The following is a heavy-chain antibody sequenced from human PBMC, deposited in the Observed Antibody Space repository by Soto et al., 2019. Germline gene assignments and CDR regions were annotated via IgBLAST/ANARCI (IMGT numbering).Heavy chain of an antibody. D-gene: IGHD3-9*01. CDR1: GFTFSAFA. J-gene: IGHJ6*02. Sequence: EVPLLESGGDFVQPGGSLRLSCAASGFTFSAFAMTWVRQPPGQGLEWVSTVIGSGDYTFDADSVKCRFTISRDNSKDTLYLQMNSLRPEDTAVYSCAKDRYYDIVADSSYNYGVDFWGQGTPVTASS. V-gene: IGHV3-23*01. CDR2: VIGSGDYT. CDR3: AKDRYYDIVADSSYNYGVDF.